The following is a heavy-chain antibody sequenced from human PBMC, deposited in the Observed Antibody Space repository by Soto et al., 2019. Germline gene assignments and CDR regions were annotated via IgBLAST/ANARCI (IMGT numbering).Heavy chain of an antibody. CDR1: EGTFSSYA. D-gene: IGHD5-12*01. V-gene: IGHV1-69*01. CDR2: IIPIFGTA. Sequence: QVQLVQSGAEVKKHWSSLKVSCKASEGTFSSYAISLVRKAPGHVLEWMGGIIPIFGTANYAQKFQGRVTITADESTRTAHMELSRLRSEDTAVYYCARPFSRHGYSGYDSDYYYYGMDVWGQGTTVTVSS. CDR3: ARPFSRHGYSGYDSDYYYYGMDV. J-gene: IGHJ6*02.